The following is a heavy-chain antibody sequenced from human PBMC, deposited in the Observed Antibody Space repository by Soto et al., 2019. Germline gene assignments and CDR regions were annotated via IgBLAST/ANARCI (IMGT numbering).Heavy chain of an antibody. Sequence: ELQLVESGGGLVQPGRSLRLSCTASGFSFGDYAMIWVRQAPGKGLEWVGFIRTKARGGTTEHAASVKGRFTISRDNAKNSLYLQMNSLRAEDTAVYYCARDGGIAAAGYWGQGTLVTVSS. D-gene: IGHD6-13*01. CDR1: GFSFGDYA. CDR2: IRTKARGGTT. CDR3: ARDGGIAAAGY. J-gene: IGHJ4*02. V-gene: IGHV3-49*04.